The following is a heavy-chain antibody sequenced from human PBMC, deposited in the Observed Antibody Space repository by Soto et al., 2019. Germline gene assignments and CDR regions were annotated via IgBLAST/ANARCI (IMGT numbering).Heavy chain of an antibody. J-gene: IGHJ5*02. CDR3: ARSHTITYYYDSSGYYYGGWFDP. CDR1: GYTFTGYY. D-gene: IGHD3-22*01. V-gene: IGHV1-2*04. Sequence: ASVKVSCKASGYTFTGYYMHWVRQAPGQGLEWMGWINPNSGGTNYAQKFQGWVTMTRDTSISTAYMELSRLRSDDTAVYYCARSHTITYYYDSSGYYYGGWFDPWGQGTLVTVSS. CDR2: INPNSGGT.